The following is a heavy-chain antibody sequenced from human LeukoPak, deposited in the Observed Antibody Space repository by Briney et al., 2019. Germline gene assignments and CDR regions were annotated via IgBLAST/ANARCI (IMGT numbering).Heavy chain of an antibody. V-gene: IGHV3-23*01. CDR2: ISGSSGTT. J-gene: IGHJ4*01. Sequence: GGSLRLSCAASGFTFSNYAMSWVRQAPGKGLEWVSGISGSSGTTYYTDSVQGRFTISRDNSKDTLYLQMNSLRDDDTAIYYCAKSWSCVQYNDWLCYFDFWGQEPRSPSPQ. D-gene: IGHD3-9*01. CDR1: GFTFSNYA. CDR3: AKSWSCVQYNDWLCYFDF.